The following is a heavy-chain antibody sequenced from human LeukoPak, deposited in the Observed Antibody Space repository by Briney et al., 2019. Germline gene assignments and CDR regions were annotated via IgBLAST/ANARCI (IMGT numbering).Heavy chain of an antibody. CDR2: IVVGSGNT. J-gene: IGHJ4*02. CDR3: AATNSGSYHGDY. CDR1: GFTFTSSA. V-gene: IGHV1-58*02. Sequence: GASVTVSCKASGFTFTSSAMQWVRQARGQRLEWIGWIVVGSGNTNYAQKFQERVTITRDMSTSTAYMELSSLRSEDTAVYYCAATNSGSYHGDYWGQGTLVTVSS. D-gene: IGHD1-26*01.